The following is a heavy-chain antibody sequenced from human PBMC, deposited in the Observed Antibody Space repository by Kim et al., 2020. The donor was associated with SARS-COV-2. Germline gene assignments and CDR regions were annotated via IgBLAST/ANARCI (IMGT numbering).Heavy chain of an antibody. CDR3: ARPGGDIYSSGWYGDYYYYGMDV. CDR1: GYTFTSYA. Sequence: ASVKVSCKASGYTFTSYAMNWVRQAPGQGLEWMGWINTNTGNPTYAQGFTGRFVFSLDTSVSTAYLQISSLKAEDTAVYYCARPGGDIYSSGWYGDYYYYGMDVWGQGTTVTVSS. CDR2: INTNTGNP. V-gene: IGHV7-4-1*02. D-gene: IGHD6-19*01. J-gene: IGHJ6*02.